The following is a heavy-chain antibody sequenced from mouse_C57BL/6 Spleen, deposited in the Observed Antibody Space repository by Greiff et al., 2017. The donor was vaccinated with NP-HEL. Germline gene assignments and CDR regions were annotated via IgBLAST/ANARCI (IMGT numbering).Heavy chain of an antibody. Sequence: EVNLVESGEGLVKPGGSLKLSCAASGFTFSSYAMSWVRQTPGKRLEWVAYISSGGDYIYYADTVKGRFTLSRDNARNTLYLQMSSLKSEDTAMYYCTRDGGYYYGSYGYFDVWGKGTTVTVSS. V-gene: IGHV5-9-1*02. J-gene: IGHJ1*03. CDR3: TRDGGYYYGSYGYFDV. D-gene: IGHD1-1*01. CDR1: GFTFSSYA. CDR2: ISSGGDYI.